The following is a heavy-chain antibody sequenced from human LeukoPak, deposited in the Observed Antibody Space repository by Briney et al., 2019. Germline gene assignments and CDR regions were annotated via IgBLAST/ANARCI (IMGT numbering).Heavy chain of an antibody. CDR3: ARGRHYASESHVDSCDY. J-gene: IGHJ4*02. CDR1: GGTFSKYG. Sequence: ASVKVSCKASGGTFSKYGINWVRQAPGQGLVWMGRIIPGLDIVNYAQDFEGRVTITADKSTGTCHMELSSLRSEDTAVYYCARGRHYASESHVDSCDYWGQGTLVIVSS. CDR2: IIPGLDIV. V-gene: IGHV1-69*04. D-gene: IGHD3-10*01.